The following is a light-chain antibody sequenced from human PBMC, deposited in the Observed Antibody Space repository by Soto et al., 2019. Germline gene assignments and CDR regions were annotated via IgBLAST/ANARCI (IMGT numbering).Light chain of an antibody. V-gene: IGKV3-15*01. Sequence: EIVMTQSPATLSVSPGERATLSCRASQSVSSNLAWYQQKPGQAPRLLIYGASTRATGIPARFSGSGSGTEFTLTISSLQSEGFAVYYCQQEGTFGQGTKVEIK. CDR2: GAS. CDR1: QSVSSN. CDR3: QQEGT. J-gene: IGKJ1*01.